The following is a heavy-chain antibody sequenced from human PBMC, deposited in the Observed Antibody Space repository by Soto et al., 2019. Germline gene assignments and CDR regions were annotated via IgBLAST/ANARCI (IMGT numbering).Heavy chain of an antibody. Sequence: EVQLVESGGGLVKPGGSLRLSCAASGFTFSSYSMNWVRQAPGKGLEWVSSISSSSSYIYYADSVKGRFTISRDNAKNSLYLQMNSLRAEDTAVYYCARGGCSGGSCYSAYYYYYYMDVWGKGTTVTVSS. CDR2: ISSSSSYI. CDR3: ARGGCSGGSCYSAYYYYYYMDV. J-gene: IGHJ6*03. CDR1: GFTFSSYS. V-gene: IGHV3-21*01. D-gene: IGHD2-15*01.